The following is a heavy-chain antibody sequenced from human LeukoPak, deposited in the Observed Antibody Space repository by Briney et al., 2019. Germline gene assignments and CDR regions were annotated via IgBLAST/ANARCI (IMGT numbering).Heavy chain of an antibody. V-gene: IGHV3-7*01. CDR2: IKEDGSEK. CDR1: GFTFSNYW. J-gene: IGHJ5*02. D-gene: IGHD6-6*01. Sequence: GGSLRLSCAASGFTFSNYWMSWVRQAPGKGLEWVANIKEDGSEKYYVDSVKGRFTISRDNAKNSLYLQMNSLRAEDTAVYYCGSSSGRNNWFDPWGQGILVIVSS. CDR3: GSSSGRNNWFDP.